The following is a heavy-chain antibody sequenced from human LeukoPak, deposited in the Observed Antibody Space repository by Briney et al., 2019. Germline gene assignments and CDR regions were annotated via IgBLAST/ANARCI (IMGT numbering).Heavy chain of an antibody. D-gene: IGHD6-19*01. CDR1: GFTFTTYG. CDR2: IRYDGSNK. CDR3: AKEGYSSSLYYFDY. V-gene: IGHV3-30*02. Sequence: GGSLRLSCAASGFTFTTYGMHWVRQAPGKGLEWVAFIRYDGSNKYYADSVKGRFTISRDNSKNTLFLQMNSLRAEDTAVYYCAKEGYSSSLYYFDYWGQGTLVTVSS. J-gene: IGHJ4*02.